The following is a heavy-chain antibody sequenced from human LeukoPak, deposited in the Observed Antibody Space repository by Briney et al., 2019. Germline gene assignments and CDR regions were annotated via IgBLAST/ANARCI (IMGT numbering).Heavy chain of an antibody. CDR3: ARLILWETSNAFDI. V-gene: IGHV3-7*03. CDR2: IKPDESRI. CDR1: TFTFRNYW. Sequence: QAGGSLRLSCAASTFTFRNYWMSWVRQAPGKGLEWLAHIKPDESRIFYADSVKGRFALSRDNAKNSVHLQMNSLRAEDTAVYFCARLILWETSNAFDIWGQGTMVTVSS. J-gene: IGHJ3*02. D-gene: IGHD1-26*01.